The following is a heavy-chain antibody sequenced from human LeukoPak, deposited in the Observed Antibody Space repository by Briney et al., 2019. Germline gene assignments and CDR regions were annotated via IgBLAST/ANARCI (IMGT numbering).Heavy chain of an antibody. Sequence: PWETLSLTCTVSGGYMSSNYWGWIRQPPGKGLEWIGSIYYSGSTYYNPSLKSRVTISVDTSKNQFSLKLSSVTAADTAVYYCARRGYSYGAAFDYWGQGTLVTVSS. J-gene: IGHJ4*02. CDR2: IYYSGST. CDR1: GGYMSSNY. D-gene: IGHD5-18*01. CDR3: ARRGYSYGAAFDY. V-gene: IGHV4-39*01.